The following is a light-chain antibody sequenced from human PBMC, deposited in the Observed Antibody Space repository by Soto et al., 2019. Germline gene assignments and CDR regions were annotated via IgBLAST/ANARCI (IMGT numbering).Light chain of an antibody. Sequence: ILLTQSTVTLSLSPGERAGLSCRARQTFPGDYLACSQHKAGQTPRLLIYGSIRRISGVRDRFSGSGSGADFALTISGLEPADYAVYYCQQYGSTPLTFGKGTKVDIK. CDR3: QQYGSTPLT. CDR2: GSI. J-gene: IGKJ1*01. CDR1: QTFPGDY. V-gene: IGKV3-20*01.